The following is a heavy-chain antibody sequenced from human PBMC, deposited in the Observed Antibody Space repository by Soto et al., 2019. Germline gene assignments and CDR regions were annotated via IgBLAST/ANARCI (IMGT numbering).Heavy chain of an antibody. CDR3: ARGRHWFGP. V-gene: IGHV4-59*08. CDR2: ISDRGDI. Sequence: PSETLSLTCTVSGICITSSHLNWFRQSPGKGLEWIGQISDRGDINYNPPLESRVAISTDTSKNQASLKLTAVNAADTAVYFCARGRHWFGPWGQGTLVTSPQ. CDR1: GICITSSH. J-gene: IGHJ5*02.